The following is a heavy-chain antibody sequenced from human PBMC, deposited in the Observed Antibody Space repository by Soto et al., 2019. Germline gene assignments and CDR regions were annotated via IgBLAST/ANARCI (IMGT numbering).Heavy chain of an antibody. CDR2: IYYSVST. CDR3: ARASSSYDFWSGYSLFEYYGMDV. D-gene: IGHD3-3*01. Sequence: QVQLQESGPGLVKPSQTLSLTCTVSGGSISSGGYYWSWIRQHPGKGLEWIGYIYYSVSTYYNPSLKSRVTISVDTSKNQFSLKLSSVTAADTAVYYCARASSSYDFWSGYSLFEYYGMDVWGQGTTVTVSS. CDR1: GGSISSGGYY. J-gene: IGHJ6*02. V-gene: IGHV4-31*03.